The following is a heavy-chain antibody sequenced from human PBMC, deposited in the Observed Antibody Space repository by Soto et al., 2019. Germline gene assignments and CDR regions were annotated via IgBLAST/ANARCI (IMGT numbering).Heavy chain of an antibody. CDR3: SKEGTSGLYYFDY. J-gene: IGHJ4*02. Sequence: GGSLRLSCAVSGFTFSNYAISWVRQAPGKGLEWVSIISGGGDTSYYADSVKGRFTISRDNSRNTLYLQMNSLRAGDSAKYYCSKEGTSGLYYFDYWGPGTLVTVSS. CDR2: ISGGGDTS. V-gene: IGHV3-23*01. D-gene: IGHD6-19*01. CDR1: GFTFSNYA.